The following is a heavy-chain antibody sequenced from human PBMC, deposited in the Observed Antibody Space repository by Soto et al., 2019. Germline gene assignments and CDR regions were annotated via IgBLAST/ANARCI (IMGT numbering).Heavy chain of an antibody. CDR2: IKQDGSEK. Sequence: GGSLRLSCAASGFTFSSYWMSWVRQAPGKGLEWVANIKQDGSEKYYVDSVKGRFTISRDNAKNSLYLQMNSLRAEDTAVYYCARAVVAATVWFDPWGQGTLVTISS. CDR3: ARAVVAATVWFDP. CDR1: GFTFSSYW. V-gene: IGHV3-7*04. J-gene: IGHJ5*02. D-gene: IGHD2-15*01.